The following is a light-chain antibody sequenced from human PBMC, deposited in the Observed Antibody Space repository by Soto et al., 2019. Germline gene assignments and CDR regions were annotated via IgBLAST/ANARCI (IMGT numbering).Light chain of an antibody. CDR3: SSYTSLNTVI. J-gene: IGLJ2*01. Sequence: QSALTQPTSVSGSPGQSISISCTGTSNDIGDSNFVSWYRQYPGGAPKLLLYGVTYQPSGVSTRFSASKSGSTASLTISGLQADDEADYYCSSYTSLNTVIFGGGTKLTVL. CDR1: SNDIGDSNF. CDR2: GVT. V-gene: IGLV2-14*01.